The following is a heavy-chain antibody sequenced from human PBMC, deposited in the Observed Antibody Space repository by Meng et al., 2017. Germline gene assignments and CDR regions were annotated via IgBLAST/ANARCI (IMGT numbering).Heavy chain of an antibody. V-gene: IGHV4-4*02. CDR3: ARRGIAAAGNNWFDP. Sequence: QVRRQESGPGLVKPSGTLSLTCAVSGGSISSSNWWSWVRQPPGKGLEWIGEIYHSGSTNYNPSLKSRVTISVDKSKNQFSLKLSSVTAADTAVYYCARRGIAAAGNNWFDPWGQGTLVTVSS. CDR2: IYHSGST. J-gene: IGHJ5*02. CDR1: GGSISSSNW. D-gene: IGHD6-13*01.